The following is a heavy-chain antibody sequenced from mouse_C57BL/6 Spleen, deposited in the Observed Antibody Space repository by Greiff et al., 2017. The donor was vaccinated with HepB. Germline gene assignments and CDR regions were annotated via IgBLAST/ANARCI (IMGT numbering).Heavy chain of an antibody. D-gene: IGHD1-1*01. J-gene: IGHJ2*01. V-gene: IGHV1-78*01. CDR3: ARLSYLVLPYDFDY. CDR1: GYTFTDHT. Sequence: VQLQQSDAELVKPGASVKISCKVSGYTFTDHTIHWIKQRPEQGLEWIGYIYPRDGSTKYNEKFKDKATLTADKSSSTAYMPLNSLTSEDSAFYFCARLSYLVLPYDFDYWGQGTTLTVSS. CDR2: IYPRDGST.